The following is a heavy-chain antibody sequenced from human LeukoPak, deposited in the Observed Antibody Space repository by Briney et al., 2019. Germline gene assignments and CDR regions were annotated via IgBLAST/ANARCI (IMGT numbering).Heavy chain of an antibody. V-gene: IGHV3-7*01. Sequence: GGSLRLSCAASGFSFSDSWMSWVRQAPGKGLEWVADMNPDGSVKFYVDSVKGRFTISRDNAKKSLYLLMDSLRAEDTAVYYCARDPSHGALDIWGKGTTVTVSS. J-gene: IGHJ6*04. CDR3: ARDPSHGALDI. D-gene: IGHD4-17*01. CDR1: GFSFSDSW. CDR2: MNPDGSVK.